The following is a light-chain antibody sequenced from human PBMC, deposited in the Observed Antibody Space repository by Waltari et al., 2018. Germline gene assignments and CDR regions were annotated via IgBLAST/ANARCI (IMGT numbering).Light chain of an antibody. CDR3: CSYAGNYVWV. Sequence: QSALTQPAAVSGSPGQSVTISCTGASRAIGRYDLVSWYQQHPGNAPKLVISDVSKRPSGVSDRFSGSKSGDTASLTISGLQFEDEADYYCCSYAGNYVWVFGGGTRLTVL. CDR2: DVS. CDR1: SRAIGRYDL. V-gene: IGLV2-23*02. J-gene: IGLJ3*02.